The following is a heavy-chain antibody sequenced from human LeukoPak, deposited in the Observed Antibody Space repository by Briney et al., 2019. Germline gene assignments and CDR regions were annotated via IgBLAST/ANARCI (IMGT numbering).Heavy chain of an antibody. CDR2: IFHSGST. CDR3: ARDLGGGNHFDY. J-gene: IGHJ4*02. Sequence: SETLSLTCAVSSGSIFNSNWWSWVRQPPGKGLEWIGQIFHSGSTNYNPSLKSRVTISVDKSKNQFSLKLSSVTAADTAVYYCARDLGGGNHFDYWGQGTLVTVSS. V-gene: IGHV4-4*02. D-gene: IGHD4-23*01. CDR1: SGSIFNSNW.